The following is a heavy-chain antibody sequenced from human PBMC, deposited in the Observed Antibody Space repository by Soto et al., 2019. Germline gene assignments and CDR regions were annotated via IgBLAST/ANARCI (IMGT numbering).Heavy chain of an antibody. V-gene: IGHV1-3*01. D-gene: IGHD4-17*01. CDR2: INAGNGNT. CDR1: GYTFTSYA. CDR3: ARDRTTTVTRFDY. J-gene: IGHJ4*02. Sequence: GASVKASCKASGYTFTSYAMHWVRQAPGQRLEWMGWINAGNGNTKYSQKFQGRVTITRDTSASTAYMELSSLRSEDTAVYYCARDRTTTVTRFDYWGQGTLVTVSS.